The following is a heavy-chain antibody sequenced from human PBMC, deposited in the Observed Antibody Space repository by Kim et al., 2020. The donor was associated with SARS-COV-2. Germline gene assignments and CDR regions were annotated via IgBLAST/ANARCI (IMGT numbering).Heavy chain of an antibody. CDR1: GGSIRRGGYY. CDR3: VRDAVMASGLGRDYYQGMDV. Sequence: SETLSLTCTVSGGSIRRGGYYWTWIRQRPGKGLEWIGYIHSSGSTDSNPSLKSRITMWVDTSKNQFSLNVISVTAAATAVYYCVRDAVMASGLGRDYYQGMDVWGQGTTVTVSS. V-gene: IGHV4-31*03. J-gene: IGHJ6*02. CDR2: IHSSGST. D-gene: IGHD2-8*01.